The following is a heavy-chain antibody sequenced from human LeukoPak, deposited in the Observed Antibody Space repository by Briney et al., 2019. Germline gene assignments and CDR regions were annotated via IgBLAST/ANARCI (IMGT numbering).Heavy chain of an antibody. Sequence: GGSLRLSCAASGFTFSSYAMSWIRQAPGKGLEWVAFIRYDGYNKYYGDSVKGRFTISRDNSKNTLYLQMNSLRAEDTAVYYCAKDTTMIVVVPWDAFDIWGQGTMVTVSS. CDR2: IRYDGYNK. J-gene: IGHJ3*02. CDR1: GFTFSSYA. V-gene: IGHV3-30*02. CDR3: AKDTTMIVVVPWDAFDI. D-gene: IGHD3-22*01.